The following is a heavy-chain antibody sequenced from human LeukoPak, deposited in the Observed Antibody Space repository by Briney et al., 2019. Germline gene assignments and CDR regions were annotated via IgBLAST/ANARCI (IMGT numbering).Heavy chain of an antibody. Sequence: SETLSLTCAVYGGSFSGYYWSWIRQPPGKGLEWIGEINHSGSTNYNPSLKSRVTIPVDTSKNQFSLKLSSVTAADTAVYYCARQFWSGYYDFDYWGQGTLVTVSS. CDR1: GGSFSGYY. V-gene: IGHV4-34*01. D-gene: IGHD3-3*01. CDR2: INHSGST. J-gene: IGHJ4*02. CDR3: ARQFWSGYYDFDY.